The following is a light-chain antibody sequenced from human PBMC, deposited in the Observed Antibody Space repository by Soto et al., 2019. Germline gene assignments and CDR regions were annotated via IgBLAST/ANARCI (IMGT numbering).Light chain of an antibody. CDR2: EVS. CDR1: SSDVGAYDY. V-gene: IGLV2-14*01. Sequence: QSVLTQPASVSGSPGQSITISCTGTSSDVGAYDYVSWYQQHPDKAPKLMIFEVSDRPSGVSNRFSGSNSGNTASLTISGLQAEDEADYFCSSYTSNRTLVFGGGTTLTVL. CDR3: SSYTSNRTLV. J-gene: IGLJ3*02.